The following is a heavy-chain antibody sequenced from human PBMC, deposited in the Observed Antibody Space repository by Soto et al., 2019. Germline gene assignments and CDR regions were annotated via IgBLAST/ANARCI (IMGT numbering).Heavy chain of an antibody. CDR3: ATHGATTMARGAMKHYYYVMDV. CDR1: GGIFSSFT. V-gene: IGHV1-69*06. CDR2: IIPIFDTP. D-gene: IGHD3-10*01. J-gene: IGHJ6*02. Sequence: QVQLVQSGAEAGKPGSSVKVSCRASGGIFSSFTISWVRQAPGQGLEWLGGIIPIFDTPTYPQNFQGRVTITADKSTNTVYMELSSLRSEDTAVYYCATHGATTMARGAMKHYYYVMDVWGQGTTVTVS.